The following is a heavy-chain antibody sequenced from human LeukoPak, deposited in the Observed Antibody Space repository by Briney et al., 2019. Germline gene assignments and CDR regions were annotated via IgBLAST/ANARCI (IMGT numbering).Heavy chain of an antibody. D-gene: IGHD6-13*01. J-gene: IGHJ3*02. Sequence: SQTLSLTCGVYGESFSGFYWSWVRQTPGKGLQWIGEINHSGDIKYNPSLESRVTISVDTSKRQFSLRLSSVTAADTAVYYCARVGGDMDDSSSWQPPDNDAFDIWGQGTMVTVSS. CDR2: INHSGDI. CDR3: ARVGGDMDDSSSWQPPDNDAFDI. V-gene: IGHV4-34*01. CDR1: GESFSGFY.